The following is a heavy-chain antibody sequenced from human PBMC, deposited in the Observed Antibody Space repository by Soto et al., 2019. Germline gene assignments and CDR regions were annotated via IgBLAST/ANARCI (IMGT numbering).Heavy chain of an antibody. CDR3: AQALVFTGGDGLDI. V-gene: IGHV4-31*02. CDR1: GGSITTGGRY. CDR2: IYYSGNT. D-gene: IGHD1-1*01. Sequence: QVRLQERGPGLVKPSQTLSLKCSVSGGSITTGGRYWSWIRQLPGKGLEWIGDIYYSGNTYYNASLKSPVTISVEAARNEFSLKLSSVTAADTSVYYSAQALVFTGGDGLDIWGQGRLVTVSS. J-gene: IGHJ3*02.